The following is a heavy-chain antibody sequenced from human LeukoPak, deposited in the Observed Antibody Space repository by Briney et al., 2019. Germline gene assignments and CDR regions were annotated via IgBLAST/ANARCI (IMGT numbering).Heavy chain of an antibody. CDR2: IKSKTDGGTT. J-gene: IGHJ4*02. D-gene: IGHD1-26*01. V-gene: IGHV3-15*01. CDR3: TTGPDQSGSNASGFGVFDY. CDR1: GFTFSNAW. Sequence: GGSLRLSCAASGFTFSNAWMNWVRQAPGKGLEWVGRIKSKTDGGTTDYAAPVKGRFTISRDDSKNTLYLQMNSLKTEDTAVYYCTTGPDQSGSNASGFGVFDYWGQGTLVTVSS.